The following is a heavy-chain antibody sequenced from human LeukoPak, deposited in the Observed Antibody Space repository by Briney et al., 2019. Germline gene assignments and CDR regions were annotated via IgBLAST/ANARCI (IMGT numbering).Heavy chain of an antibody. CDR1: GYSISSGYY. V-gene: IGHV4-38-2*02. J-gene: IGHJ4*02. Sequence: PSETLSLTCTVSGYSISSGYYWGWIRQPPGKGLEWIGSIYHSGSTYYNPSLKSRVTISVDTSKNQFSLKLSSVTAADTAVYYCARVVRGYSYGRVFDYWGQGTLVTVSS. CDR2: IYHSGST. CDR3: ARVVRGYSYGRVFDY. D-gene: IGHD5-18*01.